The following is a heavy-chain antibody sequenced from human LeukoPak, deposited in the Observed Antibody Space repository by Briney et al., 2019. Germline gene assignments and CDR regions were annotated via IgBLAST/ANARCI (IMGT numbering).Heavy chain of an antibody. CDR3: AIGGDSTTSCYRCFNY. J-gene: IGHJ4*02. V-gene: IGHV5-51*01. CDR1: GSRFNNYW. D-gene: IGHD2-2*02. CDR2: IYPDDSDT. Sequence: GESLKISCKGSGSRFNNYWIGWVRQMPGKGLEWMGIIYPDDSDTRYSPSFQGQVTISADKSIATAYLQWSSLKASDTAMYYCAIGGDSTTSCYRCFNYWGQGTLVTVSS.